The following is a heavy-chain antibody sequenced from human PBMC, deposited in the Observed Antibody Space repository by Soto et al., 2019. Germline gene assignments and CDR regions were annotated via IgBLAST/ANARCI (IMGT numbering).Heavy chain of an antibody. V-gene: IGHV4-59*01. Sequence: SETLSLTCTVSAGSITTSYWSWIRQPLGKALEWIGYISYRGSTNYNPSLKSRPTMSIDTSKSQISLKLTSMTTADTAVYYCASSGIVGREVNTWFDPWGQGTLVTVSS. CDR1: AGSITTSY. D-gene: IGHD3-22*01. CDR2: ISYRGST. CDR3: ASSGIVGREVNTWFDP. J-gene: IGHJ5*02.